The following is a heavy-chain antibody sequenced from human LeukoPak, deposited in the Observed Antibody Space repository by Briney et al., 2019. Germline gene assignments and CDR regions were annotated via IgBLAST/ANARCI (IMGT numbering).Heavy chain of an antibody. J-gene: IGHJ6*03. CDR3: AREVTYDFWSGYDVLLYYYYMDV. D-gene: IGHD3-3*01. Sequence: SETLSLTCTVSGGSISSGSYYWGWIRQPAGKGLEWIGRIYTSGSTNYNPSLKSRVTISVDTSKNQFSLKLSSVTAADTAVYYCAREVTYDFWSGYDVLLYYYYMDVWGKGTTVTVSS. V-gene: IGHV4-61*02. CDR1: GGSISSGSYY. CDR2: IYTSGST.